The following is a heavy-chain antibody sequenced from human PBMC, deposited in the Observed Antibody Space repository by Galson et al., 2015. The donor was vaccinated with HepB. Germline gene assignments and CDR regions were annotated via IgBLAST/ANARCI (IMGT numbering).Heavy chain of an antibody. V-gene: IGHV3-23*01. Sequence: SLRLSCAASGFTFGSYAMSWVRQAPGKGLEWVSAISGSGGSTYYADSVKGRFTISRDNSKNTLYLQMNSLRAEDTAVYYCAKAGYSYGPSRGFDYWGQGTLVTVSS. D-gene: IGHD5-18*01. CDR1: GFTFGSYA. CDR3: AKAGYSYGPSRGFDY. J-gene: IGHJ4*02. CDR2: ISGSGGST.